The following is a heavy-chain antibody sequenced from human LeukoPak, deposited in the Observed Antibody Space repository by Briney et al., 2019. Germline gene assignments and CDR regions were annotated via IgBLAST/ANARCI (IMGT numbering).Heavy chain of an antibody. CDR2: ISGSGGST. D-gene: IGHD3-3*01. CDR1: GFTFSSYA. J-gene: IGHJ6*03. V-gene: IGHV3-23*01. Sequence: GGSLRLSCAASGFTFSSYAMSWVRQAPGKGLEWVSAISGSGGSTYYADSVKGRFTISRDNSKNTLYLQMNSLRAEDTAVYYCAKGYSVSTIFGVVTKNYYYYMDVWGKGTTVTVSS. CDR3: AKGYSVSTIFGVVTKNYYYYMDV.